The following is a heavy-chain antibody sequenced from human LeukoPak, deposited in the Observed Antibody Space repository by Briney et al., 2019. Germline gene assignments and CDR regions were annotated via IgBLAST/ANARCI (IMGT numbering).Heavy chain of an antibody. CDR3: AKDVTRRITIFGVVIKGLHFDY. CDR1: GFTFSSYA. D-gene: IGHD3-3*01. Sequence: GGSLRLSCAASGFTFSSYAMSWVRQAPGKGLEWVSAISGSGGSTCYADSVKGRFTISRDNSKNTLYLQMNSLRAEDTAVYYCAKDVTRRITIFGVVIKGLHFDYWGQGTLVTVSS. CDR2: ISGSGGST. V-gene: IGHV3-23*01. J-gene: IGHJ4*02.